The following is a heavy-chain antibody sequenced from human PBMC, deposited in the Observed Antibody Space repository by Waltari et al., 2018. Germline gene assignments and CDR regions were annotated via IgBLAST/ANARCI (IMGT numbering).Heavy chain of an antibody. V-gene: IGHV1-69-2*01. D-gene: IGHD5-12*01. J-gene: IGHJ3*02. Sequence: EVQLVQSGAEVKKPGATVKISCKASGYTFTDYYIHWVQQAPGKGLEWMGRVDPEDGETIYAGKFQGRVTITADTSTDTAYMELSSLRSEDTAVYYCATVLRKWLPDAFDIWGQGTMVTVSS. CDR1: GYTFTDYY. CDR2: VDPEDGET. CDR3: ATVLRKWLPDAFDI.